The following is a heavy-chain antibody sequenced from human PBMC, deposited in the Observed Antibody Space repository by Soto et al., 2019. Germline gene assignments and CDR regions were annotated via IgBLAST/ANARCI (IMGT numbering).Heavy chain of an antibody. V-gene: IGHV1-18*01. CDR2: ISAYNGNT. CDR1: GYTFTSYG. CDR3: ATPIIYYDVWSGYSPIDY. D-gene: IGHD3-3*01. J-gene: IGHJ4*02. Sequence: VASVKVSCKASGYTFTSYGISWVRQAPGQGLEWMGWISAYNGNTNYAQKLQGRVTMTTDTSTSTAYMELNSLRSDDTAVYYCATPIIYYDVWSGYSPIDYWGQGILVTGSS.